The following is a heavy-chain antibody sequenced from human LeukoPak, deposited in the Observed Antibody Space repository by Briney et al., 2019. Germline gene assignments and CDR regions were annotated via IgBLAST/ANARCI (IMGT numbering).Heavy chain of an antibody. V-gene: IGHV4-34*01. D-gene: IGHD2-2*01. CDR3: ARARVVPAAMGRSKYFDL. Sequence: SETLSLTCAVYGGSFSGYYWCWIRQPPGKGLEWIGEINHSGSTNYNPSLKSRVTISVDTSKNQFSLKLSSVTAADTAVYYCARARVVPAAMGRSKYFDLWGRGTLVTVSS. CDR1: GGSFSGYY. J-gene: IGHJ2*01. CDR2: INHSGST.